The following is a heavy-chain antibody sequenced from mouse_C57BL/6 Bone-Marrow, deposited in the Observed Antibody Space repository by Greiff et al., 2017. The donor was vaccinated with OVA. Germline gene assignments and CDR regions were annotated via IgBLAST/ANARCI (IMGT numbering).Heavy chain of an antibody. CDR3: ARGGYDDDY. CDR2: INPYNGGT. Sequence: VQLQQSGPVLVKPGASVKMSCKASGYTFTDYYMNWVKQSHGKSLEWIGVINPYNGGTSYNQKFKGKATLTVDKSSSTAYMELNSLTSEDSAVYCWARGGYDDDYWGQGTTLTVSS. D-gene: IGHD2-2*01. J-gene: IGHJ2*01. CDR1: GYTFTDYY. V-gene: IGHV1-19*01.